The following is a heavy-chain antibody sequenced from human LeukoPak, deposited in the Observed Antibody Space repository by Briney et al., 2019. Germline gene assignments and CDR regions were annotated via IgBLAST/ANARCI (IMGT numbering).Heavy chain of an antibody. CDR3: ARDKTWAGDSVSTGAFDI. J-gene: IGHJ3*02. CDR1: GLIVSSNY. V-gene: IGHV4-59*02. Sequence: GSLRLSCAASGLIVSSNYMSWIRQPPGKGLEWIGYIYYSGSTNYNPSLKSRVTISVDTSKNQFSLKLSSVTAADTAVYYCARDKTWAGDSVSTGAFDIWGQGTMVTVSS. D-gene: IGHD5/OR15-5a*01. CDR2: IYYSGST.